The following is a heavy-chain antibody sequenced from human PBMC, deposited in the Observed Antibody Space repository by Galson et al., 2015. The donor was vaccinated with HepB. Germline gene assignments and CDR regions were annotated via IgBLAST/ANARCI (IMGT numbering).Heavy chain of an antibody. J-gene: IGHJ4*02. CDR2: IGSKANNYAT. CDR1: GFTFSSST. Sequence: SLRLSCAGSGFTFSSSTMHWVRQASGKGLEWVGRIGSKANNYATEYTASVKGRFTISRDDSKNTAYLQMNSLRTEDTAVYYCTRLGDLSGYSSRWGQGTLVTVSS. V-gene: IGHV3-73*01. CDR3: TRLGDLSGYSSR. D-gene: IGHD2-2*01.